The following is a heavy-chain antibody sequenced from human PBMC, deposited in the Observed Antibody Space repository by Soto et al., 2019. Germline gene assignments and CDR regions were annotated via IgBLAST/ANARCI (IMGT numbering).Heavy chain of an antibody. CDR2: IDWDDDK. CDR1: GFSLSTSGMC. V-gene: IGHV2-70*01. D-gene: IGHD1-1*01. J-gene: IGHJ5*01. CDR3: YWFACKWKGVTCYWFVY. Sequence: SGPTLVNPTQTLTLTCTFSGFSLSTSGMCVSWIRQPPGKALEWLALIDWDDDKYYSTSLKTRLTISKDTSKNQVVLTMTNMDPVAAATYYLYWFACKWKGVTCYWFVYWGQGTLVTVSS.